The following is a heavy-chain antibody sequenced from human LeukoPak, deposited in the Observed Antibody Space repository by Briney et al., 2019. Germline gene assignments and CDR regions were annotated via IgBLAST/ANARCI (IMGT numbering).Heavy chain of an antibody. D-gene: IGHD5-24*01. CDR1: GYSVTSYW. V-gene: IGHV5-51*01. CDR3: ARHARVPPITAY. J-gene: IGHJ4*02. Sequence: GESLKISRKGSGYSVTSYWIGWVRQMPGKGLEWIGIIYPVDSDTRYSPSFQGQVTISADKSISTAYLQWSSLKASDTAMYYCARHARVPPITAYWRQGTLVTASS. CDR2: IYPVDSDT.